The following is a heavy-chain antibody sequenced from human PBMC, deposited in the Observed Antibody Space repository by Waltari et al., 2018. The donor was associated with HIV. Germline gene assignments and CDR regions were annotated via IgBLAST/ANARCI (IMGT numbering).Heavy chain of an antibody. V-gene: IGHV5-51*03. D-gene: IGHD1-26*01. CDR2: IYHADSDT. CDR1: GYSFTSYW. CDR3: ARRLVGADAFEI. Sequence: EVQLVQSGAEVKKPGQSLKISCKGSGYSFTSYWIGWVRQAPGTGLEWMGDIYHADSDTTYNPSFRGQVTISVDTSISTAYVQWRSLKASDTAVYFCARRLVGADAFEIWGQGTEVIVSS. J-gene: IGHJ3*02.